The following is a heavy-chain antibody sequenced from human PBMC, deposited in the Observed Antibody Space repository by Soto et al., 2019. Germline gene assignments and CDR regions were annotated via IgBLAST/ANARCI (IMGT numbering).Heavy chain of an antibody. CDR1: GGTFSSYT. V-gene: IGHV1-69*08. J-gene: IGHJ6*03. D-gene: IGHD4-17*01. Sequence: QVQLVQSGAEVKKPGSSVKVSCKASGGTFSSYTISWVRQAPGQGLEWMGRIIPILGIANYAQKFQGRVTITADKSTSTAYMELSSLRSEVTAVYYCAIETPITTVTYYMDVWGKGTTVTVSS. CDR3: AIETPITTVTYYMDV. CDR2: IIPILGIA.